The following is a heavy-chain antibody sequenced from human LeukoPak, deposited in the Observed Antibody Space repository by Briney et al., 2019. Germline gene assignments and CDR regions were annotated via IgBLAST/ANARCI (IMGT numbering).Heavy chain of an antibody. CDR3: AKAASSSWPSYYYGMDV. CDR2: ITGSGGNT. V-gene: IGHV3-23*01. J-gene: IGHJ6*02. D-gene: IGHD6-13*01. Sequence: QTGGSLRLSRAASGFIFSSYSMSWVRQAPGKGLEWVSVITGSGGNTYYADSVKGRFTISKDNSKNTVYLQMSSLRVDDTAVYYCAKAASSSWPSYYYGMDVWGQGTTVTVSS. CDR1: GFIFSSYS.